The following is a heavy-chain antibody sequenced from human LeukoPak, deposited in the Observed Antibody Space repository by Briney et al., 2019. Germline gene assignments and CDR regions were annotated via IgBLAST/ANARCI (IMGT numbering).Heavy chain of an antibody. CDR3: ARLATTVTTNWYFVL. Sequence: SETLSLTCTVSGGSISSYYWSWIRQPPGKGLEWIGYIYYSGSTNYNPSLKSRVTISVDTSKNQFSLKLSSVTAADTAVYYCARLATTVTTNWYFVLWGRGTLVTVSS. CDR1: GGSISSYY. J-gene: IGHJ2*01. D-gene: IGHD4-17*01. CDR2: IYYSGST. V-gene: IGHV4-59*08.